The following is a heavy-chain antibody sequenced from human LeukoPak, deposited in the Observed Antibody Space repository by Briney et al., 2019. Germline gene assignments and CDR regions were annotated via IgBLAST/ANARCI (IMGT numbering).Heavy chain of an antibody. CDR2: ISWNSGSI. CDR1: GFTFDDYA. D-gene: IGHD6-19*01. J-gene: IGHJ4*02. V-gene: IGHV3-9*01. Sequence: PGRSLRLSCAASGFTFDDYAMHWVRQAPGKGLEWVSGISWNSGSIGYADSVKGRFTISRDNAKNSLYLQMNSLRAEDTAVYYCARDGSGSGFDYWGQGTLVTVSS. CDR3: ARDGSGSGFDY.